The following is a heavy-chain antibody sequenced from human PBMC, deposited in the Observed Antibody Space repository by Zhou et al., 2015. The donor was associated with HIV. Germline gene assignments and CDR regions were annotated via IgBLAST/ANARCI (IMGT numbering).Heavy chain of an antibody. CDR1: GGTFSSYA. CDR3: ARSLDEGVTMIVVAFYGMDV. V-gene: IGHV1-69*06. D-gene: IGHD3-22*01. CDR2: IIPIFGTA. J-gene: IGHJ6*02. Sequence: QVQLVQSGAEVKKPGSSVKVSCKASGGTFSSYAISWVRQAPGQGLEWMGGIIPIFGTANYAQKFQGRVTITADKSTSTAYMELSSLRSEDTAVYYCARSLDEGVTMIVVAFYGMDVWGQGTTVTVSS.